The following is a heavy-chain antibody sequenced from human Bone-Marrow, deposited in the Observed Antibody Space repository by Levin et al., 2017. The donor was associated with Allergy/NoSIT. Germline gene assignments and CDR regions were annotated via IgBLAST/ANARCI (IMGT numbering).Heavy chain of an antibody. CDR3: ATDAPSTLFAGLGWFDP. J-gene: IGHJ5*02. D-gene: IGHD3-3*01. CDR2: IMPIFGSA. V-gene: IGHV1-69*01. Sequence: GGSLRLSCKASGGTFRDSSISWVRQAPGQGLEWMGGIMPIFGSATLAQKFQGRLTIIADESTSTAYMELSSLTFEDTAIYYCATDAPSTLFAGLGWFDPWGQGTLVTVSS. CDR1: GGTFRDSS.